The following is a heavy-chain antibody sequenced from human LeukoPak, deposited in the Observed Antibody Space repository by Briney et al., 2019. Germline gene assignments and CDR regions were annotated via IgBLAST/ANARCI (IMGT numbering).Heavy chain of an antibody. J-gene: IGHJ4*02. CDR3: ASRNDILTGYYPNS. CDR1: GGSFSNYI. V-gene: IGHV1-69*05. D-gene: IGHD3-9*01. Sequence: SVKVFCKTSGGSFSNYIITWVRQAPGQGLEWMGGIVPLFATPHYAQKYQGRLTIITDEPTSTAYMELSSLTSEDTAVYYCASRNDILTGYYPNSWGQGTLVVVSS. CDR2: IVPLFATP.